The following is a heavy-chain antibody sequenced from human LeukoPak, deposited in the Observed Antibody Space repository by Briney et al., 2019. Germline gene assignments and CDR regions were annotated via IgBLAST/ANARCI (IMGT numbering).Heavy chain of an antibody. CDR3: AREAHYYGSGSFVDV. CDR2: IYYSGGT. Sequence: KSSETLSLTCTVSGGSISSYYWSWIRQPPGKGLEWIGYIYYSGGTNYNPSLKSRVTISVDTSKNQFSLKLSSVTAADTAVYYCAREAHYYGSGSFVDVWGKGTTVTISS. J-gene: IGHJ6*04. CDR1: GGSISSYY. D-gene: IGHD3-10*01. V-gene: IGHV4-59*01.